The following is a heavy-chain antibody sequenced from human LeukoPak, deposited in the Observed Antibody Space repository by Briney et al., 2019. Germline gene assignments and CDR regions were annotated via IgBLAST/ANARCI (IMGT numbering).Heavy chain of an antibody. Sequence: PGGSLRLSCAASGFTFSSYAMSWVGQAPGKGREWGSAISGSVGSTYYADSVKGRFTISRDNSKNTLYLQMNSLRAEDKAVYYCAKDPRWSSGWRSSNGDAFDIWGQGTMVTVSS. V-gene: IGHV3-23*01. D-gene: IGHD6-19*01. J-gene: IGHJ3*02. CDR2: ISGSVGST. CDR3: AKDPRWSSGWRSSNGDAFDI. CDR1: GFTFSSYA.